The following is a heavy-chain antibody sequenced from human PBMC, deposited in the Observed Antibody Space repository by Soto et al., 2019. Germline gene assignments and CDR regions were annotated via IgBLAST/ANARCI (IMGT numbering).Heavy chain of an antibody. CDR3: ARDRCSSTSCYRGHGMDV. D-gene: IGHD2-2*02. V-gene: IGHV1-69*01. CDR2: IIPIFGTA. J-gene: IGHJ6*02. Sequence: QVQLVQSGAEVKKPGSSVKVSCKASGGTFSSYAISWVRQAPGQGLEWMGGIIPIFGTANYAQKFQGRVTINADESTSTAYMELSSLRSEDTAVYYCARDRCSSTSCYRGHGMDVWGQGTTVTVSS. CDR1: GGTFSSYA.